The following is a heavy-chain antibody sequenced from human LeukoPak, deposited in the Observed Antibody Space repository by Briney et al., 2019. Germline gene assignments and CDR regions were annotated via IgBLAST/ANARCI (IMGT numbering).Heavy chain of an antibody. J-gene: IGHJ4*02. CDR2: IYPGDSDT. CDR3: ARHHDYGDYGCFDY. D-gene: IGHD4-17*01. Sequence: GGSLKISFKGSGYSFTSYWIGWVRQMPGKGLEWMGIIYPGDSDTRYSPSFQGQVTISADKSIRTAYLQWSSLKASDTAIYHCARHHDYGDYGCFDYWGQGTLVTVSS. CDR1: GYSFTSYW. V-gene: IGHV5-51*01.